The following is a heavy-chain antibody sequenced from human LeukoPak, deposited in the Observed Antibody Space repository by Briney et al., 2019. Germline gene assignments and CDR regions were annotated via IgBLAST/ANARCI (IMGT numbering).Heavy chain of an antibody. D-gene: IGHD3-22*01. J-gene: IGHJ1*01. CDR1: GYTFTSYG. Sequence: ASVKVSCKAAGYTFTSYGISWVRQAPGQGLEWMGWISAYNGNTNYAQKLQGRVTMTRNTSISTAYMELSSLRSEDTAVYYCATDRLHYYDSSGYPPGSFQHWGQGTLVTVSS. CDR3: ATDRLHYYDSSGYPPGSFQH. V-gene: IGHV1-18*01. CDR2: ISAYNGNT.